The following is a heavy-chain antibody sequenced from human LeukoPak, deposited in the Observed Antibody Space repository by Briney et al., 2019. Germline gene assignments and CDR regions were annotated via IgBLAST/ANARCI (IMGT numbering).Heavy chain of an antibody. J-gene: IGHJ4*02. D-gene: IGHD5-12*01. CDR1: GFTFSNYG. CDR3: ARSVVDMPFND. CDR2: ISNDGNKK. V-gene: IGHV3-30*03. Sequence: GGSLRLSCAASGFTFSNYGMHWVRQAPGKGLEWVAGISNDGNKKYYADSVKGRFIISRDNSKNTLYLQMNSLRAEDTAMYYCARSVVDMPFNDWGQGTLVTVSS.